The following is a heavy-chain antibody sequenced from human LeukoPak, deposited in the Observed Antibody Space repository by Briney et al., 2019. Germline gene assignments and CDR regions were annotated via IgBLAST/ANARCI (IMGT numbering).Heavy chain of an antibody. CDR3: ARGAVVVPAAMGTSNWFDP. Sequence: SETLSLTCTVSGGSISSYYWSWIRQPPGKGLEWIGYIYYSGSTNYNPPLKSRVTISVDTSKNQFSLKLSSVTAADTAVYYCARGAVVVPAAMGTSNWFDPWGQGTPVTVSS. CDR2: IYYSGST. D-gene: IGHD2-2*01. CDR1: GGSISSYY. V-gene: IGHV4-59*01. J-gene: IGHJ5*02.